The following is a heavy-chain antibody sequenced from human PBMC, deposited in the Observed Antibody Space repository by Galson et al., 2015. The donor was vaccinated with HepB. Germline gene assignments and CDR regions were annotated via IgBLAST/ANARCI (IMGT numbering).Heavy chain of an antibody. CDR1: GYNFATYW. CDR2: IFPYDSST. V-gene: IGHV5-51*01. D-gene: IGHD3-22*01. CDR3: AIYYDITGGAFDI. Sequence: QSGAEVKKPGESLKISRKGSGYNFATYWVGWVRQMSGKGPEWMGIIFPYDSSTRYGPSFQGQVTISADKSINTAYLQWNSLKASDTAMYYCAIYYDITGGAFDIWGQGTRVTVSS. J-gene: IGHJ3*02.